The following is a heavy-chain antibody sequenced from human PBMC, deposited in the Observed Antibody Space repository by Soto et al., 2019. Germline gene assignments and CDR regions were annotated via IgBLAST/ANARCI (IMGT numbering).Heavy chain of an antibody. J-gene: IGHJ4*02. D-gene: IGHD3-16*01. CDR3: ARRYGPGFDY. Sequence: KPSETLSRTCTVSGGSISSYYWSWIRQPPGKGLEWIGYIYYSGSTNYNPSLKSRVTISVDTSKNQFSLKLSSVTAADTAVYYCARRYGPGFDYWGQGTLVTVSS. CDR1: GGSISSYY. CDR2: IYYSGST. V-gene: IGHV4-59*08.